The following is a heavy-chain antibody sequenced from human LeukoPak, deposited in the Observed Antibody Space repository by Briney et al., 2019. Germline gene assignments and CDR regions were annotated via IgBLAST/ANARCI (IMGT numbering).Heavy chain of an antibody. Sequence: ASVKVSCKASGGTFSSYAISWVQQAPGQGLEWMGWISAYNGNTNYAQKLQGRVTMTTDTSTSTAYMELRSLRSDDTAVYYCATERGDGYNPNFDYWGQGTLVTVSS. V-gene: IGHV1-18*01. J-gene: IGHJ4*02. CDR2: ISAYNGNT. D-gene: IGHD5-24*01. CDR1: GGTFSSYA. CDR3: ATERGDGYNPNFDY.